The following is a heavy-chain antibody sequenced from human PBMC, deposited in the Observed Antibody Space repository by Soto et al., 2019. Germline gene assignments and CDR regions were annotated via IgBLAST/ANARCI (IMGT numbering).Heavy chain of an antibody. CDR2: ISSSSSYI. Sequence: GGSLRLSCAASGFTFSSYSMNWVRQAPGKGLEWVSSISSSSSYIYYADSVKGRFTISRDNAKNSLYLQMNSLRAEDTAVYYCVRDWGVGDTCNGMEVRGRGPTVPVSS. V-gene: IGHV3-21*01. CDR3: VRDWGVGDTCNGMEV. D-gene: IGHD1-26*01. J-gene: IGHJ6*02. CDR1: GFTFSSYS.